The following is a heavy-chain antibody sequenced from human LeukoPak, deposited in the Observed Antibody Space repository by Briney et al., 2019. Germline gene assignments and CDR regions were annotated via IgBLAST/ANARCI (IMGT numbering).Heavy chain of an antibody. CDR1: GFTFSSYA. Sequence: GGSLRLSCAASGFTFSSYAMHWVRQAPGKGLEWVAVISYDGSNKYYADSVKGRFTISRDNSKNTLYLQMNSLRAEDTAVYYCARERSLGAFDIWGQGTMVTVSS. D-gene: IGHD6-13*01. J-gene: IGHJ3*02. CDR3: ARERSLGAFDI. CDR2: ISYDGSNK. V-gene: IGHV3-30-3*01.